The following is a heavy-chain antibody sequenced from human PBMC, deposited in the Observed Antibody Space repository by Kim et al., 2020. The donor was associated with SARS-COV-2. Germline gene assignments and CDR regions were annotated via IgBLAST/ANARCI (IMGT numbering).Heavy chain of an antibody. D-gene: IGHD6-19*01. CDR2: INAGNGNT. J-gene: IGHJ5*02. CDR3: ATELPVRLWYSSGWNWFDP. V-gene: IGHV1-3*01. CDR1: GYTFTSYA. Sequence: ASVKVSCKASGYTFTSYAMHWVRQAPGQRLEWMGWINAGNGNTKYSQKFQGRVTITRDTSASTAYMELSSLRSEDTAVYYCATELPVRLWYSSGWNWFDPWGRGTLVTGSS.